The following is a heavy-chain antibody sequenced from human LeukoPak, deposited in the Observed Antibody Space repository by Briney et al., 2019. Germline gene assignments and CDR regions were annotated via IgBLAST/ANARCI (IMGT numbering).Heavy chain of an antibody. CDR2: IYYSGST. Sequence: SETLSLTCTVSGGSISGHYWSWIRQPPGKGLEWIGYIYYSGSTNYNPSLKSRVTISVDTSKNQFSLKLSSVTAADTAVYYCARDTWSGYLDYWGQGTLVTVSS. V-gene: IGHV4-59*11. J-gene: IGHJ4*02. D-gene: IGHD3-3*01. CDR1: GGSISGHY. CDR3: ARDTWSGYLDY.